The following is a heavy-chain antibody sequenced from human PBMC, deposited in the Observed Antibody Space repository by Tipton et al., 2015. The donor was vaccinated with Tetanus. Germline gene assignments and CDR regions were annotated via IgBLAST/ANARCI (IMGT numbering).Heavy chain of an antibody. CDR2: VNQSGST. Sequence: TLSLTCAVYGGSLSGYYWSWIRQTPGKGLEWIGEVNQSGSTKYNPSFNSRAAISVDTSKSQFSLRVRSVTAADTAVYYCARGRTMSGVVAPFDLWGQGTQVTVSS. J-gene: IGHJ4*02. CDR1: GGSLSGYY. V-gene: IGHV4-34*01. CDR3: ARGRTMSGVVAPFDL. D-gene: IGHD3-3*01.